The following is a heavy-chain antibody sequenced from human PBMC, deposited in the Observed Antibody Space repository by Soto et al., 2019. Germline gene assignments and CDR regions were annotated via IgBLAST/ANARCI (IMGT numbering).Heavy chain of an antibody. V-gene: IGHV4-59*01. CDR1: EFSSISYY. CDR3: ARSKGFWGVISLFDD. CDR2: IYYSGST. J-gene: IGHJ4*02. Sequence: LXLPCTVSEFSSISYYRSCIRQPPGKGLEWIGYIYYSGSTNYNPSLKSRVTISVDTSKNQFYLKLSYVTAADTAVYYCARSKGFWGVISLFDDWGQGTLVTVSS. D-gene: IGHD3-16*01.